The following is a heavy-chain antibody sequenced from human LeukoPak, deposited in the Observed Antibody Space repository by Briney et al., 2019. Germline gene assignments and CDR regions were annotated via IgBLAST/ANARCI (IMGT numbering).Heavy chain of an antibody. V-gene: IGHV1-2*02. CDR1: GYTFTGYC. CDR3: ARDLGISGWYAPPLGYFDY. Sequence: ASVKVSCKASGYTFTGYCMHWVRQAPGQGLEWMGWINPKSGGTNYAQKFQGRVTMTRDTSISTTYMELSRLRSDDTAVYYCARDLGISGWYAPPLGYFDYWGQGTLVTISS. J-gene: IGHJ4*02. D-gene: IGHD6-19*01. CDR2: INPKSGGT.